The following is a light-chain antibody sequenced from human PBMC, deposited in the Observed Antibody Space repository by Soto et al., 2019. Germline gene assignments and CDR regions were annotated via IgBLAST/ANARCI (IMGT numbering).Light chain of an antibody. J-gene: IGLJ2*01. CDR3: SSYAGSNSVV. Sequence: QSALTQPPSASGSPGQSVTISCTGTSSDVGGSNYVSWYQHHPGKAPKLMIYEVSKRPSGVPDRFSGSKSGNTASLTVSGLQAEDEADYYCSSYAGSNSVVFGGGTKLTVL. V-gene: IGLV2-8*01. CDR2: EVS. CDR1: SSDVGGSNY.